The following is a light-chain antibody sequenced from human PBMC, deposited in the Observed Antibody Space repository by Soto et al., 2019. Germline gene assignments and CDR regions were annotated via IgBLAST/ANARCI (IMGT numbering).Light chain of an antibody. V-gene: IGKV3-11*01. Sequence: EIVLTQSPATLSLSPGERATLSCRASQNVSTYLAWYQQKPGQAPRLLIYDASNRATGIPARFSGSGSGTDLTITISSLEPEDFALYYCQKRTNWLTFGPGTKVDIK. J-gene: IGKJ3*01. CDR3: QKRTNWLT. CDR2: DAS. CDR1: QNVSTY.